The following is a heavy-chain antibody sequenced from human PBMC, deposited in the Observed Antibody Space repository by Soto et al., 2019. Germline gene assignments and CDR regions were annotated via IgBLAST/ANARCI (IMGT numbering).Heavy chain of an antibody. CDR2: IWSDGNDK. J-gene: IGHJ5*02. CDR3: GRGSYCSNGFRYTWGWSGP. V-gene: IGHV3-33*01. CDR1: GFTFSTFA. D-gene: IGHD2-8*01. Sequence: QVQLVESGGGVVQPGRSLRLSCTASGFTFSTFALHWVRQAPGKGLEWVAIIWSDGNDKYYADSVKGRFTISSDNSNNPLLLKLNGLRAEDTVVYYCGRGSYCSNGFRYTWGWSGPWGKGPQAPFSS.